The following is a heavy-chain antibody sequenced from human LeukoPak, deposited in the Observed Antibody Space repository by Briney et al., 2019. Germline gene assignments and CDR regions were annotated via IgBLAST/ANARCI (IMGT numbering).Heavy chain of an antibody. J-gene: IGHJ4*02. Sequence: PGGSLRLPCAASGFTFSSYAMSWVRQAPGKVLEWVSVITGSGGIIYYADSVKGRFTISRDNSKNTLYLQMNSLRAEDTAVYYCAKDHRDYCSSTTCYAFDYWGQGTLVTVSS. CDR2: ITGSGGII. V-gene: IGHV3-23*01. D-gene: IGHD2-2*01. CDR1: GFTFSSYA. CDR3: AKDHRDYCSSTTCYAFDY.